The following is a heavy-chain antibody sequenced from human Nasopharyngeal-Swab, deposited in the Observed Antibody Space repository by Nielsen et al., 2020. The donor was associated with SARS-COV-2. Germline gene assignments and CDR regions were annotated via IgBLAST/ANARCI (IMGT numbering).Heavy chain of an antibody. CDR3: ATYSSGWYEGDFDY. J-gene: IGHJ4*02. Sequence: SETRSRNCTGSGGSISSNNDYWGWIRQPQGKGLEWIGNISYSGRTYYNPSLKSRVTISVDTSKNQFSLKLSSVTAADTAVYYCATYSSGWYEGDFDYWGQGTLVTVSS. CDR2: ISYSGRT. CDR1: GGSISSNNDY. V-gene: IGHV4-39*01. D-gene: IGHD6-19*01.